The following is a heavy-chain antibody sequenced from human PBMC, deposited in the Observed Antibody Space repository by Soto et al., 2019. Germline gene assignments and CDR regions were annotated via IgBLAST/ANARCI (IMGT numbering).Heavy chain of an antibody. CDR1: GYTFTDYW. D-gene: IGHD2-15*01. CDR2: IYPGDSDT. J-gene: IGHJ6*02. V-gene: IGHV5-51*01. Sequence: PGESVKISCXCSGYTFTDYWIAWVRQMPGKGLEWMGMIYPGDSDTRYSPSFQGQGTISADKSMTTAYLQWNSLKASDTAMYYCPRISRVPAKGRNSGMDVWGQGTTVTVSS. CDR3: PRISRVPAKGRNSGMDV.